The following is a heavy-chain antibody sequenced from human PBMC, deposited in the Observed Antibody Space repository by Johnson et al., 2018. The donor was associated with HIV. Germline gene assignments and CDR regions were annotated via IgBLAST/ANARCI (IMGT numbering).Heavy chain of an antibody. J-gene: IGHJ3*02. D-gene: IGHD6-6*01. Sequence: VQLVESGGGVERPGGSLRLSCATSGFTFDDYGMSWVRQVPGKGLEWVSYISGSGGSTYYADSVTGRFTISRDNSKSTLYRQMNSLVVGETAVYYCARDRAPVYSSSSTPFDALDIWGQGTVVSVSS. CDR3: ARDRAPVYSSSSTPFDALDI. CDR1: GFTFDDYG. CDR2: ISGSGGST. V-gene: IGHV3-23*04.